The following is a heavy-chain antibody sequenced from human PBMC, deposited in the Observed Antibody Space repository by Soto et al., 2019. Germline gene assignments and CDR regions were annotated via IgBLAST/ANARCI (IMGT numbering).Heavy chain of an antibody. D-gene: IGHD6-13*01. CDR1: GFTFSSYA. CDR3: ARKRSSSYTFDY. V-gene: IGHV3-30-3*01. CDR2: ISYDGSNK. J-gene: IGHJ4*02. Sequence: PGGSLRLSCAASGFTFSSYAMHWVRQAPGKGLEWVAVISYDGSNKYYADSVKGRFTISRDNSKNTLYLQMNSLRAEDTAVYYCARKRSSSYTFDYWGQGTLVTVSS.